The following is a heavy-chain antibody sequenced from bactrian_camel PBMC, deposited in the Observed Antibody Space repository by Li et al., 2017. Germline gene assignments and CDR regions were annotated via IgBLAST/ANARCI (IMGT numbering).Heavy chain of an antibody. CDR2: LDSVGSI. Sequence: HVQLVESGGGPVQAGGSLRVSCSVSGYNYYRRCMAWFRQAPGKEREGVAVLDSVGSIDYADSVKGRFTISQDNAKKTLYLQMDNLKPEDTAAYYCAAEDSDGTCDAICAGGYCNVDWRYGYWGQGTQVTVS. CDR3: AAEDSDGTCDAICAGGYCNVDWRYGY. CDR1: GYNYYRRC. V-gene: IGHV3S53*01. J-gene: IGHJ6*01. D-gene: IGHD2*01.